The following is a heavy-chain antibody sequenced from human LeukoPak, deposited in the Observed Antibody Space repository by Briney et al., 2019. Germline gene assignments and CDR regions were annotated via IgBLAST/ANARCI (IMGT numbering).Heavy chain of an antibody. V-gene: IGHV4-39*07. D-gene: IGHD3-10*01. Sequence: SETLSLTCTVSGGSISSSSYYWGWIRQPPRKGLEWIGSIYYSGSTYYNPSLKSRVTISVDTSKNQFSLKLSSVTAADTAVYYCASSIWFGELLSPFDYWGQGTLVTVSS. CDR2: IYYSGST. J-gene: IGHJ4*02. CDR3: ASSIWFGELLSPFDY. CDR1: GGSISSSSYY.